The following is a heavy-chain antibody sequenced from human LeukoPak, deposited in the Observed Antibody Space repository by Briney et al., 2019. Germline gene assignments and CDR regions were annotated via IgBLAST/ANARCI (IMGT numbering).Heavy chain of an antibody. J-gene: IGHJ3*02. D-gene: IGHD3-22*01. Sequence: ASVKVSCKASGYTFTGYYMHWVRQAPGQGLEWMGWISPNSGGTNYAQKFQGWVTMTRDTSISTAYMELSRLRSDDTAVYYCARSPNYYDSSGYYSAAGAWAFDIWGQGTMVTVSS. V-gene: IGHV1-2*04. CDR3: ARSPNYYDSSGYYSAAGAWAFDI. CDR2: ISPNSGGT. CDR1: GYTFTGYY.